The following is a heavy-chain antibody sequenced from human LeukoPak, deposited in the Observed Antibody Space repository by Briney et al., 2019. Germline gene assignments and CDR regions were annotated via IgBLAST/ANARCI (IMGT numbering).Heavy chain of an antibody. V-gene: IGHV3-74*01. Sequence: PGXSLRLSCAASGFTFSSYWMHWVRQAPGKGVVWVSRINSDGSSTDYADSVKGGFTISREKDKKTVYVNKNSLRDEDTAVYYCAREGPDSSGYYSDYWGQGTLVTVSS. CDR1: GFTFSSYW. CDR3: AREGPDSSGYYSDY. CDR2: INSDGSST. J-gene: IGHJ4*02. D-gene: IGHD3-22*01.